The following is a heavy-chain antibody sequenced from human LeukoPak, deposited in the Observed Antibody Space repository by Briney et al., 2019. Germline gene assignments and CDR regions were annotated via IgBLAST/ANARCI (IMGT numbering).Heavy chain of an antibody. CDR1: GFPFSSYA. CDR3: AKVDVVVPAAPSYYFDY. V-gene: IGHV3-23*01. J-gene: IGHJ4*02. D-gene: IGHD2-2*01. Sequence: GGSLRLSCAASGFPFSSYAMSWGRQAPGKGLEWVSAISGSGGSTYYADSVKGRFTISRDNSKNTLYLQMNSLRAEDTAVYYCAKVDVVVPAAPSYYFDYWGQGTLVTVSS. CDR2: ISGSGGST.